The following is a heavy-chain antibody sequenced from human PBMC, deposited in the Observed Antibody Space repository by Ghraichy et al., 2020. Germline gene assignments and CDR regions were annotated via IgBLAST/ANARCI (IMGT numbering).Heavy chain of an antibody. V-gene: IGHV4-59*01. D-gene: IGHD3-10*01. Sequence: SETLSLTCTVSGGSISSYSWSWIRQPPGKGLEWIGYIYYTGTSNYNPSLKSRVTMSVDTSKNQFSLKLTSVTAADTAVYYCARDLPARGSDWFDPWGQGTLVTVSS. CDR1: GGSISSYS. CDR3: ARDLPARGSDWFDP. J-gene: IGHJ5*02. CDR2: IYYTGTS.